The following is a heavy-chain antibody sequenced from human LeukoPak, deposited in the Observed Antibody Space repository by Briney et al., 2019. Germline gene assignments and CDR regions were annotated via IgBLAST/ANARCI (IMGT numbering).Heavy chain of an antibody. V-gene: IGHV1-2*02. CDR1: GYTFTEYY. J-gene: IGHJ6*02. CDR2: INANSGGA. Sequence: ASVKVSCKASGYTFTEYYMHWVRQSAGPGLEWKGWINANSGGANYDQRFQGRVTMTTDTSITTAYMELSRLRSDDAAVYYCARGGGWYDGMDVWGQGTTVTVSS. CDR3: ARGGGWYDGMDV. D-gene: IGHD6-19*01.